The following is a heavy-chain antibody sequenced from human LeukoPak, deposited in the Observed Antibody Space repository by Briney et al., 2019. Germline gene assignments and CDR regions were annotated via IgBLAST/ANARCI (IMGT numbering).Heavy chain of an antibody. V-gene: IGHV4-34*01. CDR1: GGSFSGYY. CDR2: INHSGST. Sequence: SETLSLTCAVYGGSFSGYYGSWIRQPPGKGLEWIGEINHSGSTNYNPSLKSRVTISVDTSKNQFSLKLSSVTAADTAVYYCARGVVVAATRGPDDYWGQGTLVTVSS. J-gene: IGHJ4*02. CDR3: ARGVVVAATRGPDDY. D-gene: IGHD2-15*01.